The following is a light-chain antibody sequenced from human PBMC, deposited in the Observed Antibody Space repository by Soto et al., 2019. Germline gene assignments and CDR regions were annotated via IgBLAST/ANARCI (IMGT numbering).Light chain of an antibody. Sequence: QSVLTQSPSASASLGASVKLTCTLSSGHSSYAIAWHQQQPEKGPRYLMKLNSDGSHSKGDGIPDRFSGSSSAAERYLTISGLQSEHEADYYCQTWGTGIQVVFGGGTKLTVL. CDR3: QTWGTGIQVV. CDR2: LNSDGSH. J-gene: IGLJ2*01. CDR1: SGHSSYA. V-gene: IGLV4-69*01.